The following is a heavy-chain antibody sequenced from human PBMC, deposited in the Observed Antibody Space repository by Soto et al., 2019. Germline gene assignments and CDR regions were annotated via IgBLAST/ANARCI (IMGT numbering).Heavy chain of an antibody. J-gene: IGHJ6*02. CDR2: ISYSGTTT. CDR3: ARRKQLVRYYFGSDV. Sequence: PGGSLRLACAASGFTFSTYDMTWVRQAPGKGLEWVSHISYSGTTTYYADSVKGRFTMSRDDSKNTVYLQMNGLRAEDTAVYYCARRKQLVRYYFGSDVWGQGTTVTVSS. D-gene: IGHD3-9*01. CDR1: GFTFSTYD. V-gene: IGHV3-23*01.